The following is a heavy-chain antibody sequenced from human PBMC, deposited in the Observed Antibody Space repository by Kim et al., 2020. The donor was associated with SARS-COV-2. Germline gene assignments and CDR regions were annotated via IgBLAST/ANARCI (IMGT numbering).Heavy chain of an antibody. D-gene: IGHD3-10*01. V-gene: IGHV1-18*01. CDR2: ISAYNGNT. Sequence: ASVKVSCKASGYTFTSYGISWVRQAPGQGLEWMGWISAYNGNTNYAQKLQGRVTMTTDTSTSTAYMELRSLRSDDTAVYYCARDLGGDYYYYGMDVWGQGTTVTVSS. J-gene: IGHJ6*02. CDR3: ARDLGGDYYYYGMDV. CDR1: GYTFTSYG.